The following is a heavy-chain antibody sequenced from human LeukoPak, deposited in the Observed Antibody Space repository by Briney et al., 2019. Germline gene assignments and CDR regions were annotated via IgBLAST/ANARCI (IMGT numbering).Heavy chain of an antibody. V-gene: IGHV3-30*03. D-gene: IGHD3-10*01. CDR2: ISNDGSNK. CDR1: GFIFSTYG. CDR3: VREDYYGWGSSPTFYFDY. Sequence: GGSLRLSCAASGFIFSTYGIHWVRQAPGKGLEWVAVISNDGSNKYYADSVKGRFTISRDNSKNTLYLQMNSLRPDDTAVYFCVREDYYGWGSSPTFYFDYWGQGTLVTVSS. J-gene: IGHJ4*02.